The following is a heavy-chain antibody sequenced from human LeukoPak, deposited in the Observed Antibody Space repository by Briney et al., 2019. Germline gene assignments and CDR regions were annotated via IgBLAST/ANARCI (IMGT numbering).Heavy chain of an antibody. V-gene: IGHV4-4*07. CDR1: GGSISSYY. CDR2: IYTSGST. D-gene: IGHD6-13*01. J-gene: IGHJ6*03. CDR3: ARALASSPTYYYYYYMDV. Sequence: SETLSLTCTVSGGSISSYYWSWIRQPAGKGLEWIGRIYTSGSTNYNPSLKSRVTMSVDTSKDQFSLKLSSVTAADTAVYYCARALASSPTYYYYYYMDVWGKGTTDTVSS.